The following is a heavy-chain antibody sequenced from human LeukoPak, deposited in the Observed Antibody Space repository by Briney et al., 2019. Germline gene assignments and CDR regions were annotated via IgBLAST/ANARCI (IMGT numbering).Heavy chain of an antibody. CDR3: ARDQGYSSSWYIDY. J-gene: IGHJ4*02. Sequence: GGSLRLSCAASGFTFSSSWMSWVRQAPGKGLEWVANIKQDGSEKYYVGSVKGRFTISRDNAKNSLYLQMNSLRAEDTAVYYCARDQGYSSSWYIDYWGQGTLVTVSS. D-gene: IGHD6-13*01. CDR1: GFTFSSSW. V-gene: IGHV3-7*03. CDR2: IKQDGSEK.